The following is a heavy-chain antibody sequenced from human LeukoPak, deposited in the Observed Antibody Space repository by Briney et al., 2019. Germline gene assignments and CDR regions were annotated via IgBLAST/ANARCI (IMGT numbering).Heavy chain of an antibody. Sequence: GGSLRLSCAASGFTFSSFEMDWVRQAPGKGLELISYMSSCDNTRYYAESVRGRFTMSRDNAKNSLSLQMNGLRVEATAVSYCARGFGRFGHRFGYLGQGTLVTVSS. D-gene: IGHD3-10*01. CDR2: MSSCDNTR. V-gene: IGHV3-48*03. CDR1: GFTFSSFE. CDR3: ARGFGRFGHRFGY. J-gene: IGHJ4*02.